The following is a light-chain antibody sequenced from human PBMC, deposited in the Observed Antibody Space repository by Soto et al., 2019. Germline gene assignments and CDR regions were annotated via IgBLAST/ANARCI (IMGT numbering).Light chain of an antibody. CDR3: QQYNEWPLWT. V-gene: IGKV3-15*01. J-gene: IGKJ1*01. CDR1: QSVSSS. Sequence: EIALTQSPLTLSVAPGETATLSCRASQSVSSSLAWYQQRPGQPPRLLMSGASNRASRIPARFSGSGSGTEFTLTISSLQLEDFAVYYCQQYNEWPLWTFGQGTRVEIK. CDR2: GAS.